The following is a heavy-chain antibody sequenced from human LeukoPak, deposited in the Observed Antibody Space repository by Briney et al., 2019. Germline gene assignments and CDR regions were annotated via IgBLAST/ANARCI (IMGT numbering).Heavy chain of an antibody. Sequence: GGSLRLSSAASGFTFSSYEMNWVRQAPGNGLEWVSYISSSGSTIYYADSVKGLFTISRDNAKNSLYLQMNSLRAEDTAVYYCARDRYYGSGTYDYWGQGTLVTVSS. J-gene: IGHJ4*02. CDR1: GFTFSSYE. CDR3: ARDRYYGSGTYDY. D-gene: IGHD3-10*01. V-gene: IGHV3-48*03. CDR2: ISSSGSTI.